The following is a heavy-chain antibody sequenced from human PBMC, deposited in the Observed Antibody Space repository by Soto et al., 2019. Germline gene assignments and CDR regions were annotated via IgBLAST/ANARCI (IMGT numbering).Heavy chain of an antibody. V-gene: IGHV3-13*01. CDR2: IGTAGDT. J-gene: IGHJ4*02. D-gene: IGHD3-22*01. CDR3: ASEYYDDSSGLGY. CDR1: GFTFSSYD. Sequence: EVQLVESGGGLVQPGGSLRLSCAASGFTFSSYDMHWVRQATGKGLEWVSAIGTAGDTYYPGSVKGRFTISRENAMNALYPQMNSLRAEDTAVYYCASEYYDDSSGLGYWGQGTLVTVSS.